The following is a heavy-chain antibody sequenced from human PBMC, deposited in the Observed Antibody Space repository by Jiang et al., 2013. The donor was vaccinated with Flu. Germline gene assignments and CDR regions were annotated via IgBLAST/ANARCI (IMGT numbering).Heavy chain of an antibody. J-gene: IGHJ6*02. CDR3: AKSDGSGVMDV. V-gene: IGHV3-30*18. Sequence: RLSCAASGSIFSNYDIHWVRQAPGKGLERVAVVSFDGSSKYSVDSVKGRFTISRDNSKNTLYLQMNSLRTEDTAVYYCAKSDGSGVMDVWGQGTTVTVSS. CDR1: GSIFSNYD. D-gene: IGHD3-10*01. CDR2: VSFDGSSK.